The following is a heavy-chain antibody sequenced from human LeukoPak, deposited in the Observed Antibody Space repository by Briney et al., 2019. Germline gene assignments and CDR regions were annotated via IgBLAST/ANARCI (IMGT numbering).Heavy chain of an antibody. CDR1: GVSFDDYY. CDR2: INHSGYT. Sequence: SETLSLTCAVSGVSFDDYYWAWVRQTPGKGLEWIGEINHSGYTNDSPSLKSRVTLSIDTSRKQFSLNLRSVTVADAGFYYCTRVTTGHDYWGQGTLVTVSS. D-gene: IGHD4-17*01. J-gene: IGHJ4*02. V-gene: IGHV4-34*01. CDR3: TRVTTGHDY.